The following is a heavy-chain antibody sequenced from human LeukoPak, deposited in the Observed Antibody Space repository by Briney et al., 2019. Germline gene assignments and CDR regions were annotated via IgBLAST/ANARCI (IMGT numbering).Heavy chain of an antibody. D-gene: IGHD3-10*01. CDR3: ARARSLLWFGELRNNWFDP. J-gene: IGHJ5*02. V-gene: IGHV4-34*01. Sequence: SETLSLTCAVYGESFSGYFWNWIRQPPGKGLEWIGEINHSGSTSNHNPSLKSRVTMSVDTSKNQFSLKLSSVTAADTAVYYCARARSLLWFGELRNNWFDPWGQGTLVTVSS. CDR2: INHSGSTS. CDR1: GESFSGYF.